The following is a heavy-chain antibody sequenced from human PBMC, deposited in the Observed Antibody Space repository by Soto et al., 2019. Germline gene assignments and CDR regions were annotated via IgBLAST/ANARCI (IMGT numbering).Heavy chain of an antibody. Sequence: GGSLRLSCAASGFTFSSYAMHWVRQAPGKGLEWVAVISYDGSNKYYADSVKGRFTISRDNSKNTLYLQMNSLRAEDTAVYYCARGEFLAPREWLLNLDYWGQGTLVTVSS. J-gene: IGHJ4*02. D-gene: IGHD3-3*01. CDR2: ISYDGSNK. CDR3: ARGEFLAPREWLLNLDY. V-gene: IGHV3-30-3*01. CDR1: GFTFSSYA.